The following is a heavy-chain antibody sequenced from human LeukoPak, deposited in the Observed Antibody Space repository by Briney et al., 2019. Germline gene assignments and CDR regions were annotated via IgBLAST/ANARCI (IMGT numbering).Heavy chain of an antibody. J-gene: IGHJ4*02. V-gene: IGHV4-61*01. CDR2: ISYSGST. CDR3: AREIVGAGSFDY. CDR1: GGSVSSGSHY. D-gene: IGHD1-26*01. Sequence: SETLSLTCTVSGGSVSSGSHYWSWIRQPPGKGLEWIGYISYSGSTNHNPSLKSRVTISVDTSKNQFSLKLSSVTAADTAVYYCAREIVGAGSFDYWGQGTLVTVSS.